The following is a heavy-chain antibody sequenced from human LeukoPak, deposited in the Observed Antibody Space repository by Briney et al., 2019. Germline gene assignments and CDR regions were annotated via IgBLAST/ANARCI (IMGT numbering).Heavy chain of an antibody. CDR2: INHSGST. Sequence: SETLSLTCAVYGGSFSGYYWSWIRQPPGKGLEWIGEINHSGSTNYNPSLKSRVTISVDTSKNQFSLKLSSVTAADTAVYYCARVTTIFGVVIDYWGQGTLVIVSS. J-gene: IGHJ4*02. CDR3: ARVTTIFGVVIDY. CDR1: GGSFSGYY. V-gene: IGHV4-34*01. D-gene: IGHD3-3*01.